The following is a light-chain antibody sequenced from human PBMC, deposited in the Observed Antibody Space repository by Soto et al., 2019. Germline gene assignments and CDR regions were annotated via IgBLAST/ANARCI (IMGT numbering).Light chain of an antibody. J-gene: IGLJ1*01. Sequence: QSVLTQPASVSGSPGQSITISCTGTSSDVAFYNHVSWYQQHPGKAPKLLIYEVNNRPSGVSHRFSGSKSGNTASLTISGLQAEDEADYYCSSFASTHTYVFGTGT. CDR3: SSFASTHTYV. V-gene: IGLV2-14*01. CDR2: EVN. CDR1: SSDVAFYNH.